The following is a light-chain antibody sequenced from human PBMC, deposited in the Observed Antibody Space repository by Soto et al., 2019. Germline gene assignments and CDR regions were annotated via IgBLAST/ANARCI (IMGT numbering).Light chain of an antibody. CDR2: GAS. V-gene: IGKV3-15*01. CDR3: QQYNSWPPFT. J-gene: IGKJ3*01. CDR1: QSVGSN. Sequence: EIVMTQSPATLSVSPGERATLSCRASQSVGSNLAWYQQQPGQAPRLLIYGASTRATGIPARFSGSGSGTEFTLTICSLQSEDFAVYSCQQYNSWPPFTFGPGTKVDIK.